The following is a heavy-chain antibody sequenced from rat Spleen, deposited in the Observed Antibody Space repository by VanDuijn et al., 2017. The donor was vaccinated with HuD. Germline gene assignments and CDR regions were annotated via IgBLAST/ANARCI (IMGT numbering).Heavy chain of an antibody. CDR2: ISTGGSNT. V-gene: IGHV5S13*01. CDR3: AKDRDGGYAFAY. D-gene: IGHD1-11*01. CDR1: GFTFSNYD. J-gene: IGHJ3*01. Sequence: EVQLVESGGGLVQPGRSLKLSCAASGFTFSNYDMAWVRQAPTKGLEWIASISTGGSNTYYRDSVKGRFTISRDNAKNTQYLQMDSLRSEDTATYYCAKDRDGGYAFAYWGQGTLVTVSS.